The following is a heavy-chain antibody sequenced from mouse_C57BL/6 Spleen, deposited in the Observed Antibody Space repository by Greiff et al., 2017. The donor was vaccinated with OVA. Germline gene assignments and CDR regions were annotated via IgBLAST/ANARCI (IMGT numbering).Heavy chain of an antibody. V-gene: IGHV3-6*01. CDR1: GYSITSGYY. D-gene: IGHD1-1*01. J-gene: IGHJ4*01. Sequence: EVHLVESGPGLVQPSQSLSLTCSVTGYSITSGYYWNWIRQFPGNKLEWMGYISYDGSNNYNPSLKNRISITRATSKNQFFLKLNSVTTEDTATYYCARIPILRGYAMDYWGKGTSVTVSS. CDR3: ARIPILRGYAMDY. CDR2: ISYDGSN.